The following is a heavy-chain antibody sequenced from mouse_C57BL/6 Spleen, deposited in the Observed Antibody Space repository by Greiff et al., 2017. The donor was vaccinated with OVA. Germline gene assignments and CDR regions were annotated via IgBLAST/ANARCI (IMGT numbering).Heavy chain of an antibody. Sequence: EVQRVESGGGLVKPGGSLKLSYAASGFTFSDYGMHWVRQAPEKGLEWVAYISSGSSTIYYADTVKGRFTISRDNAKNTLFLQMTSLRSEDTAMYYCAREATVVAKGFDYWGQGTTLTVSS. CDR3: AREATVVAKGFDY. V-gene: IGHV5-17*01. CDR2: ISSGSSTI. D-gene: IGHD1-1*01. CDR1: GFTFSDYG. J-gene: IGHJ2*01.